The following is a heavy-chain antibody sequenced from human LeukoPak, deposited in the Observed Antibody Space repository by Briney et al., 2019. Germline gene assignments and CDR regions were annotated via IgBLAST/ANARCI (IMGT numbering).Heavy chain of an antibody. Sequence: GGSLRLSCAASGFTFSSYAMSWVRQAPGKGLEWVGFIRSKAYGGTTEYAASVKGRFTISRDDSKSIAYLQMNSLKTEDTAVYYCTRVIVATKDYWGQGTLVTVSS. CDR1: GFTFSSYA. D-gene: IGHD5-12*01. CDR3: TRVIVATKDY. V-gene: IGHV3-49*04. J-gene: IGHJ4*02. CDR2: IRSKAYGGTT.